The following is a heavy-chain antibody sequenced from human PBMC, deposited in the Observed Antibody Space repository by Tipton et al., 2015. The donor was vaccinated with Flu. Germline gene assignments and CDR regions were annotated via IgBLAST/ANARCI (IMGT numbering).Heavy chain of an antibody. CDR2: IYSSGST. D-gene: IGHD5-12*01. CDR1: GGSISSYY. J-gene: IGHJ4*02. CDR3: ARGATRRPFSGYDYTGY. V-gene: IGHV4-59*08. Sequence: TLSLTCTVSGGSISSYYWSWIRQPPGKGLEWIGYIYSSGSTNYNPSLKSRVTISVDTSKNQFSLKLSSVTAADTAVYYCARGATRRPFSGYDYTGYWGQGTLVTVSS.